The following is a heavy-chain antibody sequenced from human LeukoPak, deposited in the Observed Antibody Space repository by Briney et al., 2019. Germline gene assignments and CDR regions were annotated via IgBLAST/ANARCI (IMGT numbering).Heavy chain of an antibody. J-gene: IGHJ4*02. CDR2: ISGPGGST. CDR1: GFTFNTHA. Sequence: GGFLRLSCAASGFTFNTHAMTWVRQAPGKGLEWVSAISGPGGSTYYADSVKGRFTISRDNSKNTQYLQMNNLRVEDTAVYYCAKTSRNWHYVDYWGQGALVTVSS. CDR3: AKTSRNWHYVDY. V-gene: IGHV3-23*01. D-gene: IGHD6-13*01.